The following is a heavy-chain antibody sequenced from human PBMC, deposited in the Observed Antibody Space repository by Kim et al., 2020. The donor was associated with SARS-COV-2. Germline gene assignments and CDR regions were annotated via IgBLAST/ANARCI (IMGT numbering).Heavy chain of an antibody. Sequence: PPLKSRVTISVDTSKKQFSLKLSSVTAADTAVYYCARRDDSSGYYSFDYWGQGTLVTVSS. J-gene: IGHJ4*02. CDR3: ARRDDSSGYYSFDY. D-gene: IGHD3-22*01. V-gene: IGHV4-31*02.